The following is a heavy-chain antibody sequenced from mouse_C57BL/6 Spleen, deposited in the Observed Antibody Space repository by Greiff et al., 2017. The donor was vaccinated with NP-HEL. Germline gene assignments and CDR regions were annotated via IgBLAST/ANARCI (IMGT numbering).Heavy chain of an antibody. V-gene: IGHV1-64*01. D-gene: IGHD2-3*01. CDR3: AREGDGYPYYFDY. CDR2: IHPNSGST. Sequence: QVKLQQPGAELVKPGASVKLSCKASGYTFTSYWMHWVKQRPGQGLEWIGMIHPNSGSTNYNEKFKSKATLTVDKSSSTAYMQLSSLTSEDSAVYYCAREGDGYPYYFDYWGQGTTLTVSS. J-gene: IGHJ2*01. CDR1: GYTFTSYW.